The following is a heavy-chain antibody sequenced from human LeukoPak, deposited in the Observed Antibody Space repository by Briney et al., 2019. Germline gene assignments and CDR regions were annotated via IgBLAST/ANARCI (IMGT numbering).Heavy chain of an antibody. V-gene: IGHV1-69*04. J-gene: IGHJ6*02. CDR2: IIPILGIA. Sequence: SVKVSCKASGGTFSNYAISWVRQAPGQGLEWMGRIIPILGIANYAQKFQGRVTITADKSTSTAYMELSSLRSEDTAVYYCARGSSGSYYSAYYYYYGMDVWGQGTTVTVSS. D-gene: IGHD3-10*01. CDR3: ARGSSGSYYSAYYYYYGMDV. CDR1: GGTFSNYA.